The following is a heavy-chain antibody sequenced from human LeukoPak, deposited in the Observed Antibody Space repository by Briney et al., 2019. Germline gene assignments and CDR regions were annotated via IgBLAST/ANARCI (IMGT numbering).Heavy chain of an antibody. D-gene: IGHD3-10*02. CDR2: IGGSDGST. CDR3: AKDCSPPGASLCYFDY. Sequence: GGSLRLSCAASGFTFSSYAMSWVRQAPGKGLEWVSTIGGSDGSTYYATSVKGRFTISRDNSKNTLYLQMNSLRAEDTAVYYCAKDCSPPGASLCYFDYWGQGSLVTVSS. V-gene: IGHV3-23*01. CDR1: GFTFSSYA. J-gene: IGHJ4*02.